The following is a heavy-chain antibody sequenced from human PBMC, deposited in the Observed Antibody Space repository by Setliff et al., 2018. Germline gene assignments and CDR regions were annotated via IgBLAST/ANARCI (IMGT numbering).Heavy chain of an antibody. CDR1: RFTFGDYG. V-gene: IGHV3-49*04. D-gene: IGHD3-10*01. CDR3: TRDYYGSGSPSPWFDP. CDR2: IGIKAYGTTT. Sequence: GGSLRLSCIGSRFTFGDYGMNWVRQAPGKGLEWIGFIGIKAYGTTTKYAASVRGRFTISRDDSKTIAYLEMNGLKSEDTAVYYCTRDYYGSGSPSPWFDPWGQGTLVTVSS. J-gene: IGHJ5*02.